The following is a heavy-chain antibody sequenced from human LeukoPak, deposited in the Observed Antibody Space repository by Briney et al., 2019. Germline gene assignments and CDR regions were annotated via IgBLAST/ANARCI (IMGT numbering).Heavy chain of an antibody. Sequence: GGPLSLSCAVSRFPFSDFAMSWVRPAPGKGLERVSPLSGGGDNTHFAHTVKGRLTISRDNTKNTLFLQMVSVRAEDTAVYYCAEFEGALLGDYYMDVWGKGTTVIVSS. CDR2: LSGGGDNT. J-gene: IGHJ6*03. CDR3: AEFEGALLGDYYMDV. CDR1: RFPFSDFA. V-gene: IGHV3-23*01. D-gene: IGHD1-26*01.